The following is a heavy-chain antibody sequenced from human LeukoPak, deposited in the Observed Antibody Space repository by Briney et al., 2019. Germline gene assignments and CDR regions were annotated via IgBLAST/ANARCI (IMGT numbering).Heavy chain of an antibody. CDR1: GFTFSSYG. D-gene: IGHD3-10*01. CDR2: ISVSGGST. CDR3: AKLIDHDYGSGSYFPD. Sequence: GGSLSLSCAASGFTFSSYGTSWVRQPPGEGLEWVSAISVSGGSTYYADSVKGRFTISRDNSKNTLYLQMNSLRAEDTAVYYCAKLIDHDYGSGSYFPDWGQGTLVTVSS. J-gene: IGHJ4*02. V-gene: IGHV3-23*01.